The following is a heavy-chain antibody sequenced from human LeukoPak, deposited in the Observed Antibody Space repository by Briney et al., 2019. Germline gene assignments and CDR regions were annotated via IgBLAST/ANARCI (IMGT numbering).Heavy chain of an antibody. Sequence: SETLSLTCAVSGGSISSSNWWSWVRQPPGKGLEWIGEIYHSGSTNYSPSFQGQVTISADKSISTAYLQWSSLKASDTAMYYCARQNPMAGTRGFDYWGQGTLVTVSS. CDR3: ARQNPMAGTRGFDY. V-gene: IGHV4-4*02. D-gene: IGHD6-19*01. J-gene: IGHJ4*02. CDR1: GGSISSSNW. CDR2: IYHSGST.